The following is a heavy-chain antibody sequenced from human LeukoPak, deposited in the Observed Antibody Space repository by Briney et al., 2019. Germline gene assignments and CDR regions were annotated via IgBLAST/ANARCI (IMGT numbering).Heavy chain of an antibody. CDR2: INPNSGCT. V-gene: IGHV1-2*02. CDR1: GYTFTDYL. Sequence: PGESLKISCKASGYTFTDYLINWVRQAPEQGLEWMGWINPNSGCTYYAQKFQGRVTMTRDTSISTTYMELSRLTSDDTAVYYCARGDYAEYFQHWGQGTLVTVSP. CDR3: ARGDYAEYFQH. D-gene: IGHD4-17*01. J-gene: IGHJ1*01.